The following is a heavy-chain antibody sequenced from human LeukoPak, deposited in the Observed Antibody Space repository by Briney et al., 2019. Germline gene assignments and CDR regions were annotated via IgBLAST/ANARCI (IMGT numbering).Heavy chain of an antibody. Sequence: ASVKVSCKVSGYTLTELSMHWVRQAPGKGLEWMGGFDPEDGETIYAQKFQGRVTMTEDTSTDTAYMELSSLRSEDTAVYHCATAYCGGDCYSAWYFDLWGRGTLVTVFS. D-gene: IGHD2-21*02. CDR3: ATAYCGGDCYSAWYFDL. CDR2: FDPEDGET. J-gene: IGHJ2*01. V-gene: IGHV1-24*01. CDR1: GYTLTELS.